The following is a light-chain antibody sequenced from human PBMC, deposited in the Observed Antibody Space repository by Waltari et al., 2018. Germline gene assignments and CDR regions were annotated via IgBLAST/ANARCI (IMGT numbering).Light chain of an antibody. Sequence: EIVLTQSPGILSLSQGERATLSCRASQKISSIYLAWYQQKPGQAPRLLIYGASSRATGIPDRFSGSGTGADYTLNITRLEPEDFAMYYCQQYGSSPRTFGQGTKLEIK. CDR1: QKISSIY. J-gene: IGKJ2*01. V-gene: IGKV3-20*01. CDR2: GAS. CDR3: QQYGSSPRT.